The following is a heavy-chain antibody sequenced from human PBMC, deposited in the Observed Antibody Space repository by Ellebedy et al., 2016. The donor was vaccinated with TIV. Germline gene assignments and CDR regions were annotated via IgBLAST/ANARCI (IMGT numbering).Heavy chain of an antibody. CDR2: ISYDGSNK. Sequence: GESLKISCAASGFTFSSYAMHWVRQAPGKGLEWVAVISYDGSNKYYADSVKGRFTISRDNSKNTLYLQMNSLRAEDTAVYYCAKRISSGSYQYYFDYWGQGTLVTVSS. CDR3: AKRISSGSYQYYFDY. D-gene: IGHD3-10*02. J-gene: IGHJ4*02. CDR1: GFTFSSYA. V-gene: IGHV3-30-3*02.